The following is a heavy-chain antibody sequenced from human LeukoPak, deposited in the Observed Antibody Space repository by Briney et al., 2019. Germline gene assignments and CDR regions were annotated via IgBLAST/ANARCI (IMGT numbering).Heavy chain of an antibody. D-gene: IGHD6-13*01. CDR1: GHSISSGFY. CDR2: INHSGST. CDR3: ASLRVGSSFGYQYYIDV. V-gene: IGHV4-34*01. J-gene: IGHJ6*03. Sequence: SETLSLTCTVSGHSISSGFYWSWIRQPPGKGLEWIGEINHSGSTNYNPSLKSRVTISVDTSKNQFSLKLSSVTAADTAVYYCASLRVGSSFGYQYYIDVWGKGTTVTVSS.